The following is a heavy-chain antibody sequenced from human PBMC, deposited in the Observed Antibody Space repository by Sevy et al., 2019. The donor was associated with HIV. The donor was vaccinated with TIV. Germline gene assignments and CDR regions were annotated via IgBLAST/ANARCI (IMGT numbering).Heavy chain of an antibody. D-gene: IGHD1-26*01. V-gene: IGHV3-30-3*01. CDR2: ISYDGAVR. CDR3: AREAGYSAKNDAFAF. Sequence: GGFLRLSCAASGLTFRSHAMHWVRQAPGKGLEWVIVISYDGAVRYYGESVKGRFTVSRDNSKNTLYLQMNSLRPDDTAVYYCAREAGYSAKNDAFAFWGHGTMVTVSS. CDR1: GLTFRSHA. J-gene: IGHJ3*01.